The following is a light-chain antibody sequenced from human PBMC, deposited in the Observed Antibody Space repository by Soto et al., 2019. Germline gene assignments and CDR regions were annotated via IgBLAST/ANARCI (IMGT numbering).Light chain of an antibody. CDR2: DVS. CDR1: QDIRGA. CDR3: QQFNSYPIT. J-gene: IGKJ5*01. V-gene: IGKV1-13*02. Sequence: AIQVTQSPSSLSASVGDRVTMTCRASQDIRGALAWYQQKSGKPPNLLIYDVSTLEVGVPSRFSGSGSGTEFTLTISSLQPGDFGTYYCQQFNSYPITFGHGTRLEIK.